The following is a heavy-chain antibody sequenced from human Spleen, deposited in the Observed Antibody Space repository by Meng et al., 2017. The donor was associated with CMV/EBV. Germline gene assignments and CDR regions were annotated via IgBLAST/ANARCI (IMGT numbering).Heavy chain of an antibody. D-gene: IGHD2-2*01. CDR3: ARGTIVVVSATDFGFDY. Sequence: GESLKISCAASGFTFRRYAMCWVRQAPGKGLEWVANIKQDGSEKYYVDSVKGRFTISRDNAKNSLCLQMNSLRAEDTAVYYCARGTIVVVSATDFGFDYWGQGTLVTVSS. CDR1: GFTFRRYA. V-gene: IGHV3-7*01. CDR2: IKQDGSEK. J-gene: IGHJ4*02.